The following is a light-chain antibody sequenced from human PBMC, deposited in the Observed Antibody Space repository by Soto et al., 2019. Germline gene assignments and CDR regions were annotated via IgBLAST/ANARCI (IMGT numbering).Light chain of an antibody. CDR1: SSDVGSYDL. J-gene: IGLJ1*01. CDR2: EGS. CDR3: ATWDDSLNGLYV. Sequence: QSALTQPASVSGSPGQSITISCTGTSSDVGSYDLVSWYQQHPGKAPKLIIYEGSQRPSGVSNRFSGSKSGNTASLTISGLQSEDEADYYCATWDDSLNGLYVFGPGTKLTVL. V-gene: IGLV2-14*02.